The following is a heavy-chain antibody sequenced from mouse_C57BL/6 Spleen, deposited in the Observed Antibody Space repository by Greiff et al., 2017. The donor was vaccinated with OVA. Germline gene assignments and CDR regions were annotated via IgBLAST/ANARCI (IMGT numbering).Heavy chain of an antibody. CDR1: GFTFSSYA. V-gene: IGHV5-4*03. CDR3: SRRGGGYYCDY. J-gene: IGHJ2*01. Sequence: EVMLVESGGGLVKPGGSLKLSCAASGFTFSSYAMSWVRQTPETRLEWVATISDGGSYTYYPDNVKGRFTISRDNAKNNLYLQMIHLKAEDTARYFCSRRGGGYYCDYWGQGTTLTVSS. CDR2: ISDGGSYT.